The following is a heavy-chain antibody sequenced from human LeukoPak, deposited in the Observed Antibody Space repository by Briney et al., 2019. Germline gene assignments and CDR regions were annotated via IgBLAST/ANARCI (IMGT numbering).Heavy chain of an antibody. Sequence: GGSLRLSCAASGLTFSSYGMSWVRQAPGKGLEWVAVISYDGSNKYYADSVKGRFTISRDNSKNTLYLQMNSLRAEDTAVYYCARAGLFRYYYDSSGRDPVDYWGQGTLVTVSS. CDR2: ISYDGSNK. V-gene: IGHV3-30*03. J-gene: IGHJ4*02. CDR1: GLTFSSYG. D-gene: IGHD3-22*01. CDR3: ARAGLFRYYYDSSGRDPVDY.